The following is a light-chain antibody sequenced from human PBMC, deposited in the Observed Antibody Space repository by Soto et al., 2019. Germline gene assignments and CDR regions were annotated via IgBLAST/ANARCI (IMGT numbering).Light chain of an antibody. V-gene: IGKV2-28*01. CDR3: LQDLETPVT. Sequence: DIVLTQSPLSLSVTPGEPASFSCRANQSLLHHNGNNYLDWYLQKPGQAPHLLIYLGSNRASGVPDRFSGSGSATDFTLRISRVEADDVGVYYCLQDLETPVTFGPGTKVDIK. CDR2: LGS. J-gene: IGKJ3*01. CDR1: QSLLHHNGNNY.